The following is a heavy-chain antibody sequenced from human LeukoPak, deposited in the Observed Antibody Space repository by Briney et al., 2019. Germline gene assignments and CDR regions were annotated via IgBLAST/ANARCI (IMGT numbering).Heavy chain of an antibody. CDR3: ARWWRSAHNFDP. CDR2: MNPNSGNT. V-gene: IGHV1-8*03. Sequence: GASVKVSCKASGYTFTSYDINWVRQATGQGLEWMGWMNPNSGNTGYAQKFQGRVTITRNTSISTAYMELSSLRSEDTAVYYCARWWRSAHNFDPWGQGTLVTVSS. D-gene: IGHD3-16*01. J-gene: IGHJ5*02. CDR1: GYTFTSYD.